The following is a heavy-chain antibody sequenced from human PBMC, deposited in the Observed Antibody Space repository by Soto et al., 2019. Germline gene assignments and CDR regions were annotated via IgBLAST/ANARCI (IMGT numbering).Heavy chain of an antibody. V-gene: IGHV1-2*04. J-gene: IGHJ4*02. Sequence: QVQLVQSGAEVKKPGASVKVSCKASGYTFTGYYMHWVRQAPGQGLEWMGWINPNSGGTNYAQKFQGWVTMTRDTSISTAYMELSRLRSDDTAVYYCARGPRIMITFGGVTRCNYFAYWGQGTLVTVSS. CDR1: GYTFTGYY. D-gene: IGHD3-16*01. CDR2: INPNSGGT. CDR3: ARGPRIMITFGGVTRCNYFAY.